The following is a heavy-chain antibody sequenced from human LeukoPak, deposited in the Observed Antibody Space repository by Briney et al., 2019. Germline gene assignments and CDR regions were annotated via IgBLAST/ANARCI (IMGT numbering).Heavy chain of an antibody. V-gene: IGHV4-39*07. J-gene: IGHJ4*02. CDR2: IYHSGSA. CDR3: ARDFDY. Sequence: PSETLSLTCTVSGGSISSSSYYWGWIRQPPGKGLEWIGSIYHSGSAYYNPSLKSRVTISVDTSRNQFSLQLTSVTAADTAVYYCARDFDYWGQGTLVTVSS. CDR1: GGSISSSSYY.